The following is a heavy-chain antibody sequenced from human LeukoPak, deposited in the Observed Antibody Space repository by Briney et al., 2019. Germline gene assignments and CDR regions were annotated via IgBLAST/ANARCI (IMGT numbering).Heavy chain of an antibody. CDR2: IWYDGSNK. V-gene: IGHV3-33*06. Sequence: GGSLRLSCAASGFTFSSYGMHWVRQAPGKGLEWVAVIWYDGSNKYYADSVKGRFTISRDNSKNTLYLQMNSLRAEDTAVYYCAKPDGSSGQGPFDCWGQGTLVTVSS. CDR3: AKPDGSSGQGPFDC. J-gene: IGHJ4*02. D-gene: IGHD3-22*01. CDR1: GFTFSSYG.